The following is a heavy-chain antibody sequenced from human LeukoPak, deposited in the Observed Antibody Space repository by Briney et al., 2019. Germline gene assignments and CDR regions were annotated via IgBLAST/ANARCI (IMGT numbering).Heavy chain of an antibody. V-gene: IGHV1-2*02. CDR2: INPNSGGT. CDR3: ARVPERNYYDSSGYSDY. CDR1: GYTFTGYY. Sequence: ASVKVSCKASGYTFTGYYMHWVRQAPGQGLEWMGWINPNSGGTNYAQKFQGRVTMTRDTSISTAYMELSRLRSDDTAVYYCARVPERNYYDSSGYSDYWGQGTLVTVSS. D-gene: IGHD3-22*01. J-gene: IGHJ4*02.